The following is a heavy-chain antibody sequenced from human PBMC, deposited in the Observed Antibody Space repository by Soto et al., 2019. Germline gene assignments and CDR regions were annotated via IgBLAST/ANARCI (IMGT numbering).Heavy chain of an antibody. CDR1: GGTFSSYT. J-gene: IGHJ4*02. CDR3: ARGSVGGYSGSLLGTSPQLDC. CDR2: IIPILGIA. D-gene: IGHD5-12*01. V-gene: IGHV1-69*02. Sequence: GASVKVSCKASGGTFSSYTISWVRQAPGQGLEWMGRIIPILGIANYAQKFQGRVTITADKSTSTAYMELSSLRSEDTAVYYCARGSVGGYSGSLLGTSPQLDCWGQGTLVTVSS.